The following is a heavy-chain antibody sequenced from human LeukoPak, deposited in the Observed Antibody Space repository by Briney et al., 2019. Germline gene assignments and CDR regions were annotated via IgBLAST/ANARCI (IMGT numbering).Heavy chain of an antibody. J-gene: IGHJ4*02. CDR3: VLLSLTPG. D-gene: IGHD3-10*01. Sequence: GGSLRLSCAASGFTFSSYEMNWVRQAPGKGLEWVSYISSSGGTIYYAGSVKGRFTISRDNAKNSLYLQMNSLRAEDTAVYYCVLLSLTPGWGQGTLVTVSS. CDR1: GFTFSSYE. CDR2: ISSSGGTI. V-gene: IGHV3-48*03.